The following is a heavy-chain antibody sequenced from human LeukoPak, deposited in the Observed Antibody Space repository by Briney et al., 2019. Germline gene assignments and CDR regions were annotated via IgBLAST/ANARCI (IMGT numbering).Heavy chain of an antibody. V-gene: IGHV4-61*02. CDR3: ARDQYYYDSSGYFTGAFDI. Sequence: SQTLSLTCTVSGGSISSGSYYWIWIRQPAGKGLEWIGRIYTSGSTNYNPSLKSRVTISVDTSKNQFSLKLSSVTAADTAVYYCARDQYYYDSSGYFTGAFDIWGQGTMVTVSS. CDR2: IYTSGST. J-gene: IGHJ3*02. D-gene: IGHD3-22*01. CDR1: GGSISSGSYY.